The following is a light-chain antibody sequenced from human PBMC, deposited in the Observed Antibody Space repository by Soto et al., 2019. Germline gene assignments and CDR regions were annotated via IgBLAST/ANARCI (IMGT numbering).Light chain of an antibody. CDR1: QSVGSSY. CDR3: QQYQT. V-gene: IGKV3-20*01. CDR2: ATS. Sequence: EILLTQSPGTLSLSPGERATLSCRASQSVGSSYLAWYQQKPGQAPRLLIYATSSRATGIPDRFSGSGSGTDFTLTISRLEPEDFAVYYCQQYQTFGPGTKVDIK. J-gene: IGKJ3*01.